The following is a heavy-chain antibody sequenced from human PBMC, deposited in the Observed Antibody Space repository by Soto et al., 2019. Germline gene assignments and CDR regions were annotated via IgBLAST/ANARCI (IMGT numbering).Heavy chain of an antibody. Sequence: QMQLVQSGPEVKKPGTSVKVSCKASGFTFTTSGVHWVRQARGQRLEWMGWIVVGSGNANYAQKFQERVTITRDMSTSTAYMELRSLRSEDTAVYYCAAGGGGWYDPDDYWGQGTLVTVSS. CDR1: GFTFTTSG. V-gene: IGHV1-58*01. CDR2: IVVGSGNA. D-gene: IGHD6-19*01. J-gene: IGHJ4*02. CDR3: AAGGGGWYDPDDY.